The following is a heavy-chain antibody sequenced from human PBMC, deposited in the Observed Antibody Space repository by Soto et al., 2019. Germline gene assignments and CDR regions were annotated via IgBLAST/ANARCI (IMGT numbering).Heavy chain of an antibody. CDR3: AREDYFDSGGFPT. V-gene: IGHV4-34*01. Sequence: PSETLSLTCAVYGGSFSGYYWSWIRQPPGKGLEWIGEINHSGSTNYNPSLKSRVTISVDTSKNQFSLKLSSVTAAYTAVYYCAREDYFDSGGFPTWGQGTLVTVPT. CDR1: GGSFSGYY. J-gene: IGHJ5*02. D-gene: IGHD3-22*01. CDR2: INHSGST.